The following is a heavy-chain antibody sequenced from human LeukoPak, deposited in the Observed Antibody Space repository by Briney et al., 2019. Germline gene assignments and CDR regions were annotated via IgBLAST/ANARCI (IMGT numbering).Heavy chain of an antibody. Sequence: AGGSLRLSCAASGFTFSSYAMSWVRQAPGKGLEWVSSIPRNGGSTYYADSVKGRFTISRDNSKNTLYLQMNSLRAEDTAVYYCAKGPYDRLWFGESTQRYYFDYWGQGTLVTVSS. CDR3: AKGPYDRLWFGESTQRYYFDY. V-gene: IGHV3-23*01. CDR1: GFTFSSYA. D-gene: IGHD3-10*01. J-gene: IGHJ4*02. CDR2: IPRNGGST.